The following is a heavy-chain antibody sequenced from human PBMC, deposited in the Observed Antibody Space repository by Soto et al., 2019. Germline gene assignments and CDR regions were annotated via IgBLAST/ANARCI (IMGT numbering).Heavy chain of an antibody. Sequence: EVQVLESGGGLVQPGGSLRLSCAASGFTFRSYAMSWVRQAPGKGLEWVSVISGSGGSTYYADSVKGRFTISRDNSXNTLXLXMXXXRXEDTXIYXXMRDYGSGSHLPAAFDIWGQGTMVTVSS. V-gene: IGHV3-23*01. CDR3: MRDYGSGSHLPAAFDI. J-gene: IGHJ3*02. CDR2: ISGSGGST. D-gene: IGHD3-10*01. CDR1: GFTFRSYA.